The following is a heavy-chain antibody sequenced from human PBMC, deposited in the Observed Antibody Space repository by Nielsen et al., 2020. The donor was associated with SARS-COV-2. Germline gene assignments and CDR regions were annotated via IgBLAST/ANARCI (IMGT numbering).Heavy chain of an antibody. V-gene: IGHV1-18*01. J-gene: IGHJ4*02. CDR1: GYTFTSYG. CDR2: ISAYNGNT. Sequence: ASVKVSCKASGYTFTSYGISWVRQAPGQGLEWMGWISAYNGNTNYAQKLQGRVTMTTDTSTSTAYMELRSLRSDDTAVYYCARDTPFWSGSALFDYWGQGTLVTVSS. D-gene: IGHD3-3*01. CDR3: ARDTPFWSGSALFDY.